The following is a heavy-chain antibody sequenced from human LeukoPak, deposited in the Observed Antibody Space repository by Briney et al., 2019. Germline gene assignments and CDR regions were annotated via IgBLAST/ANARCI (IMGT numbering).Heavy chain of an antibody. CDR1: GFSFSTYE. CDR2: ISSSGSTT. Sequence: PGGSLRLSCAASGFSFSTYEMHWVRQAPGKGLEWVSDISSSGSTTYYADSVRGRFTTSRDNAKNLLYLQMHSLRAEDTAIYYCSLLAVDSPQVYWGQGPLHTLSS. D-gene: IGHD6-19*01. CDR3: SLLAVDSPQVY. V-gene: IGHV3-48*03. J-gene: IGHJ4*02.